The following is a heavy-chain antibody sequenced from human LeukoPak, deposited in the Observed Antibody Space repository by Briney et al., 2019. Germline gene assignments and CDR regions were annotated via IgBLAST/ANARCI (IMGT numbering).Heavy chain of an antibody. J-gene: IGHJ4*02. Sequence: PSETLSLTCAVYGGSFSGYYWSWIRQPPGKGLEWIGEINHSGSTNYNPSLKSRVTISVDTSKNQFSLKLSSVTAADTAVYYCASSYYGGFFDYWGQGTLVTVSS. CDR3: ASSYYGGFFDY. CDR2: INHSGST. CDR1: GGSFSGYY. D-gene: IGHD4-11*01. V-gene: IGHV4-34*01.